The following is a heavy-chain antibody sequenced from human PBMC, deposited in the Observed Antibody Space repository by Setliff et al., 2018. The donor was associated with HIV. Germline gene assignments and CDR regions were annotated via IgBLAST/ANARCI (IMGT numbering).Heavy chain of an antibody. V-gene: IGHV3-74*01. CDR1: GFTFSSYS. Sequence: GSLRLSCAASGFTFSSYSMYWVRQAPGKGLMWVSRFNSDGRSTTYGDSVKGRFTISRDYARNTVFLQMNRLRAEDSAVYYCARGDQTGYYTTCYYYMDVWGLGTTVTVSS. D-gene: IGHD3-9*01. CDR2: FNSDGRST. CDR3: ARGDQTGYYTTCYYYMDV. J-gene: IGHJ6*03.